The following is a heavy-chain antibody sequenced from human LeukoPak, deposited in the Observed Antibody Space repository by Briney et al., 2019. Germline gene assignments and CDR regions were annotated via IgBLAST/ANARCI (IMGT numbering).Heavy chain of an antibody. J-gene: IGHJ6*02. D-gene: IGHD4-17*01. V-gene: IGHV1-69*04. Sequence: SVKVSCKASGGTFSSYAISWVRQAPGQGLEWMGRIIPILGIANYAQKFQGRVTITADKSTSTAYMELSSLRSEDTAVYYCARDCGDSYYYGMDVWGQGTTVTVSS. CDR1: GGTFSSYA. CDR2: IIPILGIA. CDR3: ARDCGDSYYYGMDV.